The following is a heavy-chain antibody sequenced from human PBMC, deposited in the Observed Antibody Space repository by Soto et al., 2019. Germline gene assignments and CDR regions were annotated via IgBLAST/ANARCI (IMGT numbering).Heavy chain of an antibody. D-gene: IGHD6-19*01. J-gene: IGHJ4*02. CDR2: IYWDDDK. Sequence: QITLKESGPTLVKPTQTLTLTCTFSGFSLSSTRVAVGWLRQPPGKALEWLTLIYWDDDKRYSPFLKSRLTITKDTSKNQGVLTMTNMDTLDTATYYCAHSVVAGFGYYFDYWGQGTLVTVSS. CDR3: AHSVVAGFGYYFDY. V-gene: IGHV2-5*02. CDR1: GFSLSSTRVA.